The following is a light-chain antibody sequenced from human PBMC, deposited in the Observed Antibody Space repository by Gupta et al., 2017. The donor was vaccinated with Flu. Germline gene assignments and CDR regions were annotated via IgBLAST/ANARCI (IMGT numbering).Light chain of an antibody. CDR2: LNSDGSH. J-gene: IGLJ3*02. CDR3: QTWGTGPWV. CDR1: SGHSSYA. Sequence: SGHSSYAIAWHQQHPEKGPRYLMKLNSDGSHSKGDGIPDRFSGSSSGAERYLTISSLQSEDEADYYCQTWGTGPWVFGGGTKLTVL. V-gene: IGLV4-69*01.